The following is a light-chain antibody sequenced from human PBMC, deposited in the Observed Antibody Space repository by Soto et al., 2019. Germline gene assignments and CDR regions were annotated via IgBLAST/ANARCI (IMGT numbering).Light chain of an antibody. CDR1: QSVSSSY. CDR3: QQFGTSPPAIT. J-gene: IGKJ5*01. Sequence: IVLTQSPGTLSLSPGERATLSCRASQSVSSSYLVWYQQKTGQAPRLLIYSASTRATGIPDRFSGSVSGTDLNLTISRLEPDDFAVYYCQQFGTSPPAITFGQGTRLELK. V-gene: IGKV3-20*01. CDR2: SAS.